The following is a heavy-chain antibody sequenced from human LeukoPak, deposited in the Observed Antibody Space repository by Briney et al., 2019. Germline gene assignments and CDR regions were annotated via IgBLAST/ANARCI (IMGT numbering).Heavy chain of an antibody. V-gene: IGHV4-59*08. CDR2: IYYSGST. J-gene: IGHJ5*02. CDR3: ARAYKSSWYHNWFDP. D-gene: IGHD6-13*01. Sequence: SETLSLTCTVSGGSISSYYWSWIRQPPGKGLEWIGYIYYSGSTNYNTSLKSRVTISVDTSKNQFSLKLSSVTAADTAVYYCARAYKSSWYHNWFDPWGQGTLVTVSS. CDR1: GGSISSYY.